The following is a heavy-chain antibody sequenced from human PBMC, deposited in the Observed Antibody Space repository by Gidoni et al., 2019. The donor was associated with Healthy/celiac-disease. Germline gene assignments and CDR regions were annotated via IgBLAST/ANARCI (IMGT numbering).Heavy chain of an antibody. Sequence: QVQLQESGPGLVKPSEPLSLTCTVSGYSISSGYYWGWIRQPPGKGLEWIGSIYHSGSTYYNPSLKSRVTISVDTSKNQFSLKLSSVTAADTAVYYCARLIVGATTPCFDYWGQGTLVTVSS. D-gene: IGHD1-26*01. J-gene: IGHJ4*02. CDR1: GYSISSGYY. CDR3: ARLIVGATTPCFDY. CDR2: IYHSGST. V-gene: IGHV4-38-2*02.